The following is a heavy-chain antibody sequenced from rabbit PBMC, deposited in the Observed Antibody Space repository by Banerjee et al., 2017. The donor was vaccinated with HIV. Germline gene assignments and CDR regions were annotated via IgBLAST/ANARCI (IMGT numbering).Heavy chain of an antibody. CDR3: ARGWITMTMNL. V-gene: IGHV1S40*01. J-gene: IGHJ4*01. CDR1: GFTLSSNYW. D-gene: IGHD2-1*01. CDR2: INTGDGST. Sequence: QSLEESGGDLVKPGASLTLTCKASGFTLSSNYWIYWVRQAPGKGLEWIGCINTGDGSTYYASRAKGRYTISKTSSTTVTLQMTSLTAADTATYFCARGWITMTMNLWGPGTLVTVS.